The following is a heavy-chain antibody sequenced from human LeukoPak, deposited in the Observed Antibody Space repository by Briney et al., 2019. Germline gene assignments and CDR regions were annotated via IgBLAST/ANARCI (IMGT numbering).Heavy chain of an antibody. CDR1: GYTFTSYY. V-gene: IGHV1-46*01. CDR2: INPSAGST. CDR3: ARSRLLWFGELFSENSHFDY. D-gene: IGHD3-10*01. J-gene: IGHJ4*02. Sequence: ASVKVSCKASGYTFTSYYMHWVRKAPGHGIEWMGIINPSAGSTSYAQKFQGRVTMTRETSTSTVYMELSSLRSEDTAVYYCARSRLLWFGELFSENSHFDYWGQGTLVTVSS.